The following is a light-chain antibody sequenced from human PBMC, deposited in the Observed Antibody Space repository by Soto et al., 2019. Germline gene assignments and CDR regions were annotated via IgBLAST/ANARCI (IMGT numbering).Light chain of an antibody. CDR1: QSVSSSY. V-gene: IGKV3-20*01. J-gene: IGKJ4*01. CDR3: QKYGSSPPLT. CDR2: GAS. Sequence: EFVLTQSPGTLSLSPGERATLSCRASQSVSSSYLAWYQQKPGQAPRILIYGASTRATGIPDRFSGSGSGPDFTLTISRLEPEDFALYYCQKYGSSPPLTFGGGTKVEIK.